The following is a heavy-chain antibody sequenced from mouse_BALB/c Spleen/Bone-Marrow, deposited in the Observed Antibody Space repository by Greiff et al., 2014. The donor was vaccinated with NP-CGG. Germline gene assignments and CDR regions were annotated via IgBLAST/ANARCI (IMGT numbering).Heavy chain of an antibody. D-gene: IGHD1-1*02. CDR1: GFSLTSYG. CDR2: IWSDGXT. CDR3: ARHGNYAMDY. J-gene: IGHJ4*01. Sequence: VMLVESGPGLVAPSQSLSITCTISGFSLTSYGVHWVRQPPGKGLEWLGGIWSDGXTTXNXAHKYRMSISKDNSKSQVFLKMNSIQTDDTAMYYCARHGNYAMDYWGQGTSVTASS. V-gene: IGHV2-6-1*01.